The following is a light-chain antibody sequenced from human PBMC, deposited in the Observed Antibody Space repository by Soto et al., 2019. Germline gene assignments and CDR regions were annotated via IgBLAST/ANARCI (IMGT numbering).Light chain of an antibody. CDR3: SSYTTSNTLV. CDR2: DVS. J-gene: IGLJ2*01. Sequence: QSVLTQPASVSGSPGLSITISCTGTSSDVGGYNYVSWYQQHPGKAPKLMIYDVSNRPSGVSNRFSGSKSGNTASLTISGLQAEDEADYYCSSYTTSNTLVFGGGTKLTVL. CDR1: SSDVGGYNY. V-gene: IGLV2-14*01.